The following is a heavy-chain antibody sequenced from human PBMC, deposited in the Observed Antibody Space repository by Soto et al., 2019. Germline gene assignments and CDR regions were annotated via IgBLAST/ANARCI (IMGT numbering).Heavy chain of an antibody. D-gene: IGHD3-3*01. CDR1: GFTFSSYE. J-gene: IGHJ6*02. Sequence: PGGSLRLSCAASGFTFSSYEMNWVRQAPGRGLEGVSYISSSGSTIYYADSVKGRFTISRDNAKNSLYLQMNSLRAEDTAVYYCARDSQSGWPESYYGMDVWGQGTTVTVSS. V-gene: IGHV3-48*03. CDR3: ARDSQSGWPESYYGMDV. CDR2: ISSSGSTI.